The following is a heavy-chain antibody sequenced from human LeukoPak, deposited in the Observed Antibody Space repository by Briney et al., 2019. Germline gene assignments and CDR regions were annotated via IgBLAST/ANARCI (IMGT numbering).Heavy chain of an antibody. CDR2: ISERGGST. Sequence: PGGSLRLSCVVSGITLSNYGMSWVRQAPGKGLEWVSGISERGGSTNYADSVKGRFIISRDNSKNTLYLQMNSLRAEDTAVYYCASGDIVVVPAAIPFDYWGQGTLVTVSS. D-gene: IGHD2-2*02. CDR3: ASGDIVVVPAAIPFDY. V-gene: IGHV3-23*01. J-gene: IGHJ4*02. CDR1: GITLSNYG.